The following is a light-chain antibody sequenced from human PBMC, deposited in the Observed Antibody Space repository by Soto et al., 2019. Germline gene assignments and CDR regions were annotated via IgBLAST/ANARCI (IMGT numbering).Light chain of an antibody. J-gene: IGKJ3*01. Sequence: DLQMTQSPSSLSASVGDRVTITCQASQDISKFLNWYQQKPGKAPKLLIYDGSYLETGVPSTFSGSGSGTDFTLTISSLQPEDFATYYCQQYDNLPFTFGPGTTVDIK. V-gene: IGKV1-33*01. CDR2: DGS. CDR1: QDISKF. CDR3: QQYDNLPFT.